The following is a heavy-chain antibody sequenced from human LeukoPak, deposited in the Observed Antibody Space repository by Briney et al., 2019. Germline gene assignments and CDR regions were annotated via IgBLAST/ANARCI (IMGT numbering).Heavy chain of an antibody. Sequence: GGTLRLSCAASGFTFSSYGMSWVRQAPGKGLEWVSAISGSGGSTYYADSVKGRFTISRDNSKNTLYLQMNSLRAEDTAVYYCAKKSRGHYDSSGYYSDWGQGTLVTVSS. D-gene: IGHD3-22*01. CDR1: GFTFSSYG. J-gene: IGHJ4*02. CDR3: AKKSRGHYDSSGYYSD. V-gene: IGHV3-23*01. CDR2: ISGSGGST.